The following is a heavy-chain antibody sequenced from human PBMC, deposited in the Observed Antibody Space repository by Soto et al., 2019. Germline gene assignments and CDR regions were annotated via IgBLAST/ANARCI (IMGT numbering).Heavy chain of an antibody. V-gene: IGHV3-9*01. CDR3: AKDMRRYCSGGSCYTFDY. J-gene: IGHJ4*02. Sequence: GGSLRLSCAASGFPFDDYPTPWVRQAPGEGLEWVSGISWNSGSIGYADSVKGRFTISRDNAKNSLYLQMNSLRAEDTALYYCAKDMRRYCSGGSCYTFDYWGQGTLVPSPQ. CDR1: GFPFDDYP. D-gene: IGHD2-15*01. CDR2: ISWNSGSI.